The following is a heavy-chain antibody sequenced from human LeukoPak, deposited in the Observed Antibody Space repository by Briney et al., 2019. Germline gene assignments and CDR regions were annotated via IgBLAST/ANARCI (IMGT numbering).Heavy chain of an antibody. V-gene: IGHV3-33*01. J-gene: IGHJ4*02. CDR2: IWYDGSNK. CDR1: GFTFSSYG. Sequence: PGRSLRLSCVASGFTFSSYGMHWVRQAPGKGLEWVAVIWYDGSNKYYADSVKGRFTISRDNSKNTLYLQMNSLRAEDTAVYYCARAVAVETSFDYWGQGTLVTVSS. D-gene: IGHD6-19*01. CDR3: ARAVAVETSFDY.